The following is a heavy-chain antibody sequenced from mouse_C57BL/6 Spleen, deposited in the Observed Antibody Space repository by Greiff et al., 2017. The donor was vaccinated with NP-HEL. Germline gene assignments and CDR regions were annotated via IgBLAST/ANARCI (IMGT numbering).Heavy chain of an antibody. Sequence: EVQGVESGGGLVQPKGSLKLSCAASGFSFNTYAMNWVRQAPGKGLEWVARIRSKSNNYATYYADSVKDRFTISRDDSESMLYLQMNNLKTEDTAMYYCVRHEYSWYFDVWGTGTTVTVSS. D-gene: IGHD1-3*01. CDR1: GFSFNTYA. CDR3: VRHEYSWYFDV. V-gene: IGHV10-1*01. CDR2: IRSKSNNYAT. J-gene: IGHJ1*03.